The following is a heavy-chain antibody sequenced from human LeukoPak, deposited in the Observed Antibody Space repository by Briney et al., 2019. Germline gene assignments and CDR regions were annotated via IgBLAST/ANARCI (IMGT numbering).Heavy chain of an antibody. Sequence: KPSQTLSLTCTVSGGSISSGDYYWSWIRQPPGKGLEWIGYIYYSGSTYYNPSLKSRVTISVDTSKNQFSLKLSSVTTADTAVYYCARYDFWSGPNDAFDIWGQGTMVTVSS. J-gene: IGHJ3*02. D-gene: IGHD3-3*01. CDR1: GGSISSGDYY. CDR3: ARYDFWSGPNDAFDI. V-gene: IGHV4-30-4*08. CDR2: IYYSGST.